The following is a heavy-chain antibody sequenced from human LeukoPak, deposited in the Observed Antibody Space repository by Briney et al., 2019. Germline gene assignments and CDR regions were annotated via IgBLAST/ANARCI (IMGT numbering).Heavy chain of an antibody. CDR3: ARYYYDSSGYYYYYYYGMDV. D-gene: IGHD3-22*01. CDR1: GYTFTSYG. J-gene: IGHJ6*02. CDR2: ISAYNGNA. Sequence: GASVKVSCKASGYTFTSYGISWVRQAPGQGLEWTGWISAYNGNANYAQKLQGRVTMTTDTSTSTAYMELRSLRSDDTAVYYCARYYYDSSGYYYYYYYGMDVWGQGTTVTVSS. V-gene: IGHV1-18*01.